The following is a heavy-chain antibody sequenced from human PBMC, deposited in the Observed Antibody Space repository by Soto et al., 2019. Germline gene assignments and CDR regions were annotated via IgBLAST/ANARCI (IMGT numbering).Heavy chain of an antibody. D-gene: IGHD3-9*01. CDR1: GYTFTGYY. V-gene: IGHV1-2*04. CDR2: INPNSGGT. J-gene: IGHJ6*02. CDR3: ARARDILTGYYDYYYYYGMDV. Sequence: ASVKVSCKASGYTFTGYYMHWVRQAPGQGLEWMGWINPNSGGTNYAQKFQGWVTMTRDTSISTAYMELSRLRSDDTAVYYCARARDILTGYYDYYYYYGMDVWGQGTTVTVSS.